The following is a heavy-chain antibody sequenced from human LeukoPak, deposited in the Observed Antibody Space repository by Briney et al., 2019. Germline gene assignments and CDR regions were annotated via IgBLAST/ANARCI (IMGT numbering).Heavy chain of an antibody. Sequence: NPSETLSLTCAVYGGSFSGYYWSWIRQPPGKGLEWIGEINHSGSTNYNPSLKSRVTISVDTSKNQFSLKLSSVTAADTAVYYCARALGRPRDYWGQGTLVTVSS. D-gene: IGHD7-27*01. J-gene: IGHJ4*02. CDR2: INHSGST. CDR1: GGSFSGYY. CDR3: ARALGRPRDY. V-gene: IGHV4-34*01.